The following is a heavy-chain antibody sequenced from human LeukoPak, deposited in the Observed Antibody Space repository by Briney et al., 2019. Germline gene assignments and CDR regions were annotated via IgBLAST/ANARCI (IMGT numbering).Heavy chain of an antibody. CDR2: ISSSGSTI. V-gene: IGHV3-11*01. Sequence: GGSLRLSCAATGFTFSDYYMSWIRQAPGKGLEWVSYISSSGSTIYYADSVKGRFTISRDNAKNSLYLQMNSLRAEDTALYYCAKDTDGAAAGTTWGHWGQGTLVTVSS. J-gene: IGHJ4*02. CDR3: AKDTDGAAAGTTWGH. CDR1: GFTFSDYY. D-gene: IGHD6-13*01.